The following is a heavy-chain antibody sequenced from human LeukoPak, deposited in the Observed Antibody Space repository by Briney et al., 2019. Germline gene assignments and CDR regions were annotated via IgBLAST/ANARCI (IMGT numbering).Heavy chain of an antibody. CDR3: TRGQHGGTFGGVIVHVSGFDY. J-gene: IGHJ4*02. Sequence: GGPLRLSCAVSGLTFSNYSMIWLRQAPGKGLEWVSSINSSSSYIYYADSVKGRFTISRDNAKNSLYLQMNTLRAEDTAVYYCTRGQHGGTFGGVIVHVSGFDYWGQGTLVTVSS. CDR1: GLTFSNYS. V-gene: IGHV3-21*01. CDR2: INSSSSYI. D-gene: IGHD3-16*02.